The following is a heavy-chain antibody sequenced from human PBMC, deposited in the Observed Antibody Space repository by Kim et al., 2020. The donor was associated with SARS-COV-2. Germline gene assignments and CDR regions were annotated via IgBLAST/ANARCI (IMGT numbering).Heavy chain of an antibody. CDR3: AKVGADCSSTSCYPTHPRGGY. D-gene: IGHD2-2*01. V-gene: IGHV3-23*01. CDR1: GFTFSSYA. Sequence: GGSLRLSCAASGFTFSSYAMSWVRQAPGKGLEWVSAISGSGGSTYYADSVKGRFTISRDNSKNTLYLQMNSLRAEDTAVYYCAKVGADCSSTSCYPTHPRGGYWGQGTLVTVSS. CDR2: ISGSGGST. J-gene: IGHJ4*02.